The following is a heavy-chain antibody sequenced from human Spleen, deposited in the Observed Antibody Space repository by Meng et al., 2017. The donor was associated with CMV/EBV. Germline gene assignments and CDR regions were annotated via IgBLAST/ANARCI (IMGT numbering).Heavy chain of an antibody. D-gene: IGHD3-10*01. CDR3: ARWGANGSGNYDSWFMDV. V-gene: IGHV3-21*01. CDR1: GFTFNNYN. J-gene: IGHJ6*02. CDR2: ITSSSSYK. Sequence: GESLKISCEASGFTFNNYNMNWVRQAPGKGLEWVSSITSSSSYKYYADSLKGRFTISRDNAKKSLYLQMNSLRAEDTAVYYCARWGANGSGNYDSWFMDVWGQGTTVTVSS.